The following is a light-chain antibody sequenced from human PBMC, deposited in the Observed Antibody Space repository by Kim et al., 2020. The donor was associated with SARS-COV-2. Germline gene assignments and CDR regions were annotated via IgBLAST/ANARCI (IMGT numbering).Light chain of an antibody. CDR3: QQYKNWPPYT. CDR2: GAS. J-gene: IGKJ2*01. Sequence: EIVMTQSPATLSVSPGERATLSCRASQSVSSNLAWYQQKPGQAPRLLIYGASTRATGIPARFSGSGSGTEFTLTISSLQSEDFAVYYCQQYKNWPPYTFGQETELEI. CDR1: QSVSSN. V-gene: IGKV3-15*01.